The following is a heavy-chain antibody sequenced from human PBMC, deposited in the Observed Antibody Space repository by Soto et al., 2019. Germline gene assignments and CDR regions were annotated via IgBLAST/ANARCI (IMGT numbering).Heavy chain of an antibody. CDR3: ARHPSDFWFDP. J-gene: IGHJ5*02. Sequence: QMPLQESGPGLVKPSETLSLTCTVSGGSISSSSYFWGWIRQRPGKGRGWIGSIYYSGSTYYNPSLKSRVTASVDTSKNQSSLKPSSVTAADTAVYYCARHPSDFWFDPWGQGTLFTVSS. CDR2: IYYSGST. CDR1: GGSISSSSYF. D-gene: IGHD2-21*02. V-gene: IGHV4-39*01.